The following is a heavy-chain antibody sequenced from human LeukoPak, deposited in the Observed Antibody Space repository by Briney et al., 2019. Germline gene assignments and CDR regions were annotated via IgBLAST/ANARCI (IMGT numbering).Heavy chain of an antibody. Sequence: GGSLRLSCAASGFTFSSYSMNWVRQAPGKGLEWVSSISSSSSYIYYADSVKGRFTISRDNAKNSLYLQMNSLRAEDTAVYYCARENPLDYSHDYWGQGTLVTVSS. D-gene: IGHD4-11*01. J-gene: IGHJ4*02. CDR1: GFTFSSYS. V-gene: IGHV3-21*01. CDR3: ARENPLDYSHDY. CDR2: ISSSSSYI.